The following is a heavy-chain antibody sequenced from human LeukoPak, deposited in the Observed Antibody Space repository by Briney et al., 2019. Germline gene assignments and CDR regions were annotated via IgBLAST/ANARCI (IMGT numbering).Heavy chain of an antibody. CDR2: IYYSGST. J-gene: IGHJ5*02. V-gene: IGHV4-39*01. CDR3: ASNYYEPTPFDP. Sequence: SETLSLTCTVSGGSISSSSYYWGWIRQPPGKGLEWIGSIYYSGSTYYNPSLKSRVTISVDTSKNQFSLKLSSVTVADTAVYYCASNYYEPTPFDPWGQGTLVTVSS. CDR1: GGSISSSSYY. D-gene: IGHD3-22*01.